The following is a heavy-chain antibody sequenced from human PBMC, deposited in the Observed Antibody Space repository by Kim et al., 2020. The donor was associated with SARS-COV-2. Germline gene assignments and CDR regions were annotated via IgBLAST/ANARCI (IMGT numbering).Heavy chain of an antibody. Sequence: ADTMKGRFTIYRAKAKTSLYLQMNSLGAEDTAVYYCARGPGVNGNYGGVDSWGQGTLVTVSA. J-gene: IGHJ4*02. V-gene: IGHV3-11*06. D-gene: IGHD1-7*01. CDR3: ARGPGVNGNYGGVDS.